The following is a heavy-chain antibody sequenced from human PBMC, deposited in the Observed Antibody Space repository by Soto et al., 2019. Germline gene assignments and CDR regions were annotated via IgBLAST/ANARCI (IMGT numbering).Heavy chain of an antibody. CDR1: GFTFSSYA. CDR2: ISGSGGST. D-gene: IGHD5-18*01. V-gene: IGHV3-23*01. Sequence: VGSLRLSCAASGFTFSSYAMSWVRQAPGKGLEWVSAISGSGGSTYYADSVKGRFTISRDNSKNTLYLQMNSLRAEDTAVYYCAKNQRIPLWIQYFDYWGQGTLVTVSS. J-gene: IGHJ4*02. CDR3: AKNQRIPLWIQYFDY.